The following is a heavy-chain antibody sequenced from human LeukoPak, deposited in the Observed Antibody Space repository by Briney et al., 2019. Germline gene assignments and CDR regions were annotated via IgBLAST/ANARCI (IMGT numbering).Heavy chain of an antibody. CDR1: GFTFSSYW. V-gene: IGHV3-21*01. D-gene: IGHD6-19*01. Sequence: PGGSLRLSCAASGFTFSSYWMHWVRQAPGKGLEWVSSISSSSSYIYYADSVKGRFTISRDNAKNSLYLQMNSLRAEDTAVYYCARETQWLATAGYWGQGTLVTVSS. CDR3: ARETQWLATAGY. CDR2: ISSSSSYI. J-gene: IGHJ4*02.